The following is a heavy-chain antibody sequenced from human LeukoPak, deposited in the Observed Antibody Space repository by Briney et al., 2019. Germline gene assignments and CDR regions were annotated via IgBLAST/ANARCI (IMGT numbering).Heavy chain of an antibody. Sequence: GRSLRLSCAASGYTFSHYAVHWVRQVAGKGVEWVAGISHDGIDKYYPNSVEGRFIISRDNSKNTLFRQMNSLTAEDTAVYYCARDKFGGTDYWGQGTLVTVSS. CDR2: ISHDGIDK. V-gene: IGHV3-30*04. J-gene: IGHJ4*02. CDR1: GYTFSHYA. CDR3: ARDKFGGTDY. D-gene: IGHD3-16*01.